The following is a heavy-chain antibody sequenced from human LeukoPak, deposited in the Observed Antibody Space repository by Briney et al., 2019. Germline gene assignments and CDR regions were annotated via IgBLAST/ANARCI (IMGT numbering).Heavy chain of an antibody. V-gene: IGHV3-21*01. CDR3: ARGRTVAGTDY. Sequence: SGGSLRLSCAASGFTFSSYSMNWVRQAPGKGLEWVSSISSSSSYIYYADSVKGRFTTSRDNAKNSLYLQMNSLRAEDTAVYYCARGRTVAGTDYWGQGTLVTVSS. CDR1: GFTFSSYS. D-gene: IGHD6-19*01. J-gene: IGHJ4*02. CDR2: ISSSSSYI.